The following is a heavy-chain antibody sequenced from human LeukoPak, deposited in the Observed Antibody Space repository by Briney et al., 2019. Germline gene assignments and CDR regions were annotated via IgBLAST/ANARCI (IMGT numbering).Heavy chain of an antibody. D-gene: IGHD2-2*01. V-gene: IGHV4-38-2*02. J-gene: IGHJ5*02. Sequence: PSETLSLTCAVSGYSISSGYYWGWIRQPPGKGLEWIGSIYHSGGTYYNPPLKSRVTISVDTSKNQFSLKLSSVTAADTAVYYCARDVYCSSTSCYEVWFDPWGQGTLVTVSS. CDR3: ARDVYCSSTSCYEVWFDP. CDR2: IYHSGGT. CDR1: GYSISSGYY.